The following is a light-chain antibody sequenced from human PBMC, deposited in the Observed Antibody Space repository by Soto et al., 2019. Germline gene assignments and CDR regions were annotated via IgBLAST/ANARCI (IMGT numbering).Light chain of an antibody. V-gene: IGKV3-15*01. CDR2: GAS. Sequence: EIVMTQSPATLSVSPGERVTLSCRASQSVSSRLAWYHQKPGQSPRLPIYGASTRATGIPARFSGSGSGTESTLTISSLQSEDFGLYYCHQYNNFWTLGQGTKVDIK. CDR1: QSVSSR. J-gene: IGKJ1*01. CDR3: HQYNNFWT.